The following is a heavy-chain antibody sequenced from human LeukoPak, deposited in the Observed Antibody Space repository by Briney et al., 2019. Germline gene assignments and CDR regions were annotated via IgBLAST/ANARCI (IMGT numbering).Heavy chain of an antibody. CDR3: AKLLRAGRLLTISLDS. Sequence: GGSLRLSCAASGFTFTNYGIHWVRQAPGKGLEWVSAISGSGGATHYADSVKGRFTISGDNSKNTLYLQLNSLRAEDTAVYYCAKLLRAGRLLTISLDSWGQGTLVTVSS. D-gene: IGHD3-10*01. CDR2: ISGSGGAT. CDR1: GFTFTNYG. V-gene: IGHV3-23*01. J-gene: IGHJ4*02.